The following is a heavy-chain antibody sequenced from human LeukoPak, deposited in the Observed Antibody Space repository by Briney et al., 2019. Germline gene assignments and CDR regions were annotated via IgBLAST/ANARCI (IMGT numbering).Heavy chain of an antibody. J-gene: IGHJ5*02. CDR3: ATPDNGYRVFDP. CDR1: GGTFSSYA. CDR2: IIPIFGTA. V-gene: IGHV1-69*13. D-gene: IGHD5-12*01. Sequence: VXVSCKASGGTFSSYAISWVRQAPGQGLEWMGGIIPIFGTANYAQKFQGRVTITADESTSTAYMELSSLRSEDTAVYYCATPDNGYRVFDPWGQGTLVTVSS.